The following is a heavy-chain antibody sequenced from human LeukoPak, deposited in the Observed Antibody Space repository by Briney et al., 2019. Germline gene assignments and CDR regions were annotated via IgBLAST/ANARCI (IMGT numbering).Heavy chain of an antibody. Sequence: PGRSLRLSCAASGFTFDDYAMHWVRQAPGKGLEWVSGISWNSGSIGYADSVKGRFTISRDNAKNSLYLQMNSLRAEDMALYYCAKGDSSGFVGNWFDPWGQGTLVTVSS. D-gene: IGHD3-22*01. CDR1: GFTFDDYA. V-gene: IGHV3-9*03. CDR3: AKGDSSGFVGNWFDP. CDR2: ISWNSGSI. J-gene: IGHJ5*02.